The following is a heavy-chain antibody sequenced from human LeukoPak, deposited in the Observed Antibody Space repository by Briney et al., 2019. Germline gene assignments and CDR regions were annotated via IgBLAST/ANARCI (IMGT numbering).Heavy chain of an antibody. CDR1: GGSITGSH. Sequence: SETLSLTCTVSGGSITGSHWSWLRQSAGKGLEWIGRIYSSGTTNYNPSLKSRATMSLDTSKNQFSLRLSSMTAADTAVYYCARGAYSFDYWGQGILVTVSS. V-gene: IGHV4-4*07. CDR2: IYSSGTT. CDR3: ARGAYSFDY. J-gene: IGHJ4*02.